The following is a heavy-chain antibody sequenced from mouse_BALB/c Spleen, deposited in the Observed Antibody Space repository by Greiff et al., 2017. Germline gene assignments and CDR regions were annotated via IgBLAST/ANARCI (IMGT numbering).Heavy chain of an antibody. CDR2: ISSGSSTI. CDR1: GFTFSSFG. V-gene: IGHV5-17*02. J-gene: IGHJ4*01. D-gene: IGHD2-4*01. CDR3: ARSGDYDVSYYAMDY. Sequence: EVKLVESGGGLVQPGGSRKLSCAASGFTFSSFGMHWVRQAPEKGLEWVAYISSGSSTIYYADTVKGRFTISRDNPKNTLFLQMTSLRSEDTAMYYCARSGDYDVSYYAMDYWGQGTSVTVSS.